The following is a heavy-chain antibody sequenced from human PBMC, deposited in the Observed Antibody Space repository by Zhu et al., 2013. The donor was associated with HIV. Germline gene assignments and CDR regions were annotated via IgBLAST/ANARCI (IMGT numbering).Heavy chain of an antibody. CDR1: GGSFSGYA. D-gene: IGHD6-19*01. CDR2: IIHTGSA. Sequence: QVQLQQWGAGLLKPSETLSLTCAIYGGSFSGYAWAWIRQPPGKGLEWIGEIIHTGSATYTPSLKSRVTISVDTSKIQFSLRLNSVTAADTALYYCARVPVAAHDAFDIWGLETLVTVSS. V-gene: IGHV4-34*02. J-gene: IGHJ3*02. CDR3: ARVPVAAHDAFDI.